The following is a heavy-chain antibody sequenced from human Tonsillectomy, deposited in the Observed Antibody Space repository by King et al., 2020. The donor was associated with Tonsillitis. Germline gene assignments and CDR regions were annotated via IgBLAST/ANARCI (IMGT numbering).Heavy chain of an antibody. J-gene: IGHJ4*02. D-gene: IGHD4-17*01. CDR2: ISYDGSNK. CDR3: AKVRDSGDYAPLDH. Sequence: VQLVESGGGVVQSGGALRLSCAASGFTFSSYGIHWVRQAPGKGLQWVAYISYDGSNKYNADAVKGRFTISRDISKNTVYLQMSSLRVEDTAVYYGAKVRDSGDYAPLDHWGQGSLVTVS. CDR1: GFTFSSYG. V-gene: IGHV3-30*02.